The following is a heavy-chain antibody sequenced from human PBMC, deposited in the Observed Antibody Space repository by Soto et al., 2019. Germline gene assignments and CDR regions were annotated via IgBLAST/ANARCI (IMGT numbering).Heavy chain of an antibody. V-gene: IGHV4-59*01. CDR1: GGSISSYY. CDR3: ARDGDGYYYGSGSYYRTGDYYYGMDV. Sequence: SETLSLTCTVSGGSISSYYWSWIRQPPGKGLEWIGYIYYSGSTNYNPSLRSRVTISVDTSKNQFSLKLSSVTAAGTAVYYCARDGDGYYYGSGSYYRTGDYYYGMDVWGQGTTVTVSS. J-gene: IGHJ6*02. CDR2: IYYSGST. D-gene: IGHD3-10*01.